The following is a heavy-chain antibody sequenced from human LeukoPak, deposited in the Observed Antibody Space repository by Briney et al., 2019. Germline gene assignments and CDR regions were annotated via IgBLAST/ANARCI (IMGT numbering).Heavy chain of an antibody. CDR1: GGSISSSSYY. Sequence: PSETLPLTCTVSGGSISSSSYYWGWIRQPPGKGLEWIGYIYYSGSTNYNPSLKSRVTISVDTSKNQFSLKLSSVTAADTAVYYCARGVIQLRRNWFDPWGQGTLVTVSS. D-gene: IGHD5-18*01. J-gene: IGHJ5*02. V-gene: IGHV4-61*05. CDR3: ARGVIQLRRNWFDP. CDR2: IYYSGST.